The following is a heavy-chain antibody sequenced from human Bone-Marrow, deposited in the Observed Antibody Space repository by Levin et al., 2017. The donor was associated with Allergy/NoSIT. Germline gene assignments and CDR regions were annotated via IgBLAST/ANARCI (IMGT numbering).Heavy chain of an antibody. D-gene: IGHD6-19*01. CDR1: GFTFSRYG. CDR2: LSGSGGNT. V-gene: IGHV3-23*01. CDR3: AKDRGWYGDAFDI. Sequence: GGSLRLSCAASGFTFSRYGMSWVRQAPGRGLEWVSALSGSGGNTYYADSVKGRFTISRDNSKNTLFLQMNSLRIEDTAVYYCAKDRGWYGDAFDIWGQGTMVTVSS. J-gene: IGHJ3*02.